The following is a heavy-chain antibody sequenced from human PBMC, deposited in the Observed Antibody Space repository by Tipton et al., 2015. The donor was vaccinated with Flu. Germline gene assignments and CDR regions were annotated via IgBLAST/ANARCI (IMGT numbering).Heavy chain of an antibody. Sequence: TLFLTCTVSGDSISSYYWSWIRQPPGKRLEWIGYIYSSGSTNYNPSLKSRVTISPDTSKNQFSLRLTSVTAADTAVYYCARRGRTVRDAFDIWGQGTMVTVSS. CDR1: GDSISSYY. CDR2: IYSSGST. V-gene: IGHV4-4*08. J-gene: IGHJ3*02. CDR3: ARRGRTVRDAFDI. D-gene: IGHD3-10*01.